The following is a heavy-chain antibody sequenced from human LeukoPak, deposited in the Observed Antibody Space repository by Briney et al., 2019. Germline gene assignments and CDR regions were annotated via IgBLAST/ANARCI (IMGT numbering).Heavy chain of an antibody. D-gene: IGHD6-6*01. V-gene: IGHV1-18*01. Sequence: ASVNVSCTASSYTFTSYGISWVRQAPGQGLEWMGWISACNGNTNYAQKLQGRVTMTTDASTSTAYMELRSLRSDDTAVYYCASFSSRLRDWFDPWGQGTLVTVSS. CDR3: ASFSSRLRDWFDP. CDR2: ISACNGNT. CDR1: SYTFTSYG. J-gene: IGHJ5*02.